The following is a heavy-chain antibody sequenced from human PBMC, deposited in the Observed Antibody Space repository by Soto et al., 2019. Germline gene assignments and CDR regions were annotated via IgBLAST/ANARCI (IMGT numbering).Heavy chain of an antibody. CDR2: ISGSGGST. V-gene: IGHV3-23*01. Sequence: PGGSLRLSCAASGFTFSSYAMSWVRQAPGKGLEWVSAISGSGGSTYYADSVKGRFTISRDNSKNTLYLQMNSLRAEDTAVYYCAKINYYDSSGYIEYWGQGTLVTVSS. CDR1: GFTFSSYA. CDR3: AKINYYDSSGYIEY. J-gene: IGHJ4*02. D-gene: IGHD3-22*01.